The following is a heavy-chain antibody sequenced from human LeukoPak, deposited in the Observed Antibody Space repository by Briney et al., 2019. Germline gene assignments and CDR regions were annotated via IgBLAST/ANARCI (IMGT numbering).Heavy chain of an antibody. Sequence: SLRLSCAASGFPFSSYSMHWVRQAPGNGLEWVAVISNDGSHKYYADSVKGRFIISRDNSKNTLSLQMNTLRPDDTAVFYCARDPNRLADYGGDYFDHWGQGTLVTVSS. D-gene: IGHD4-23*01. CDR2: ISNDGSHK. CDR3: ARDPNRLADYGGDYFDH. CDR1: GFPFSSYS. V-gene: IGHV3-30*04. J-gene: IGHJ4*02.